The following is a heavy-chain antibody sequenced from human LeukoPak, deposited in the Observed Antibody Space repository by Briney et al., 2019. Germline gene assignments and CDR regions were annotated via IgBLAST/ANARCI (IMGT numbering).Heavy chain of an antibody. CDR3: ARDLGYCSGGSCYSLRAFDI. CDR1: GGSISSYY. CDR2: NYYSGST. J-gene: IGHJ3*02. Sequence: SETLSLTCTVSGGSISSYYWSWIRQPPGKGLEWIGYNYYSGSTNYNPSLKSRVTISVDTSKNQFSLKLSSVTAADTAVYYCARDLGYCSGGSCYSLRAFDIWGQGTMVTVSS. D-gene: IGHD2-15*01. V-gene: IGHV4-59*01.